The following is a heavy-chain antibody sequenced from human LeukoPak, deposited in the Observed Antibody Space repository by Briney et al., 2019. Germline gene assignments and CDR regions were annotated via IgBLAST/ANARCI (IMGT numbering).Heavy chain of an antibody. D-gene: IGHD3-3*01. Sequence: GASVKVSCTASGYTFTSYAMNWVRQAPGQGLEWMGWINTNTGNPTYAQGFTGRFVFSLDTSVSTAYLQISSLKAEDTAVYYCAREIGTYYDFWSGYYNTRTFDYWGQGTLVTVSS. CDR3: AREIGTYYDFWSGYYNTRTFDY. J-gene: IGHJ4*02. V-gene: IGHV7-4-1*02. CDR2: INTNTGNP. CDR1: GYTFTSYA.